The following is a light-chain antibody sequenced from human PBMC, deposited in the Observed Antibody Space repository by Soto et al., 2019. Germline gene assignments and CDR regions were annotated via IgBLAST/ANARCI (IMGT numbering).Light chain of an antibody. CDR3: GSFTTSRIWV. J-gene: IGLJ3*02. V-gene: IGLV2-14*03. Sequence: QSALTQPASVSGSPGQSITISCTGTSNDVGGYKYVSWYQQQPGKGPNLLIYGVNRRPSGISNRFSGSKSGNTASLTISGLQVEDEAEYFCGSFTTSRIWVFGGGTQLTVL. CDR2: GVN. CDR1: SNDVGGYKY.